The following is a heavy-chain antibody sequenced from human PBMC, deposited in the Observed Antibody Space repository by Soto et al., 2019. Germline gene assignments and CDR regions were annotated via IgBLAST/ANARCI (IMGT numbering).Heavy chain of an antibody. V-gene: IGHV3-23*01. CDR1: GFTFSSYA. CDR2: ISGSGGST. D-gene: IGHD6-13*01. Sequence: EVQLLESGGGLVQPGGSLRLSCAASGFTFSSYAMSWVRQAPGKGLEWVSAISGSGGSTYYADSVKGRFTISRDNSKNTLYLQMNSLRGEDTAVYYCAKGEAVAGTEFDYWGQGTLVTVSS. J-gene: IGHJ4*02. CDR3: AKGEAVAGTEFDY.